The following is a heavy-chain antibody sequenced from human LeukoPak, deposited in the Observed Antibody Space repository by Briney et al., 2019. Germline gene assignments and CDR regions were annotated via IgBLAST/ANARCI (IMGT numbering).Heavy chain of an antibody. D-gene: IGHD3-10*01. V-gene: IGHV3-9*01. Sequence: PGGSLRLSCAASGFTFDDYAMHWVRQAPGKGLEWVSGISWNSGSIGYADSVKGRFTISRDNAKNSLYLQMNSLRAEDTAVYYCARGNSYYASGSYYRPTRHDYWGQGTLVTVSS. CDR3: ARGNSYYASGSYYRPTRHDY. CDR2: ISWNSGSI. CDR1: GFTFDDYA. J-gene: IGHJ4*02.